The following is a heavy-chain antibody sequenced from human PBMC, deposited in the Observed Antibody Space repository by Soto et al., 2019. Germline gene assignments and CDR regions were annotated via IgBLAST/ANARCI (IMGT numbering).Heavy chain of an antibody. V-gene: IGHV1-18*01. D-gene: IGHD3-22*01. CDR2: ISAYNGNT. CDR3: ARDSYYYDSSGYSPQDY. CDR1: GYTFTSYG. Sequence: ASVKVSCKASGYTFTSYGISWVRQAPGQGLEWMGWISAYNGNTDYAQKLQGRVTITTDTSTSTAYMELRSLRSDDTAVYYCARDSYYYDSSGYSPQDYWGQGTLVTVSS. J-gene: IGHJ4*02.